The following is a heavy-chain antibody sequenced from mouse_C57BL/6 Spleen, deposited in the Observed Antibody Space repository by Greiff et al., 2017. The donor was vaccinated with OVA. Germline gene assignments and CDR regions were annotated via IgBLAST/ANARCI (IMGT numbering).Heavy chain of an antibody. V-gene: IGHV5-9*01. CDR3: ARQYYYGFYAMDY. Sequence: EVKLVESGGGLVKPGGSLKLSCAASGFTFSSYTMSWVRQTPEKRLGWVATISGGGGNTYYPDSVKGRFTISRDNAKNTLYLQMSSLRSEDTALYYCARQYYYGFYAMDYWGQGTSVTVSS. D-gene: IGHD1-1*01. J-gene: IGHJ4*01. CDR1: GFTFSSYT. CDR2: ISGGGGNT.